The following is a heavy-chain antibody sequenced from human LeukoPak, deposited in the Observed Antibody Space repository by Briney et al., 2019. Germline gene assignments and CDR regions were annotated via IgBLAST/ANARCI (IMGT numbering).Heavy chain of an antibody. CDR1: GGSISSSSYY. CDR2: IYYSGST. D-gene: IGHD2-8*01. CDR3: ARCKAYFDY. V-gene: IGHV4-39*07. Sequence: SETLSLTCTVSGGSISSSSYYWGWIRQPPGKGLEWIGSIYYSGSTYYNPSLKSRVTMSVDTSKNQFSLKLSSVTAADTAVYYCARCKAYFDYWGQGTLVTVSS. J-gene: IGHJ4*02.